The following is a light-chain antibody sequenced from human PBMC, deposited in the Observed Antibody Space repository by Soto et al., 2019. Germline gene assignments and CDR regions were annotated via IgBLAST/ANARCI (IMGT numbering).Light chain of an antibody. V-gene: IGKV1-39*01. CDR1: QSISSY. J-gene: IGKJ1*01. Sequence: DIQMTQSPSSLSASVRDRVAITCLSSQSISSYLNWYQQKPGKAPKLLIYAASSLQSGVPSRFSGSGSGTDFTLTISSLQPEDFATYYCQQSDSTPPWTFGQGTKVDIK. CDR2: AAS. CDR3: QQSDSTPPWT.